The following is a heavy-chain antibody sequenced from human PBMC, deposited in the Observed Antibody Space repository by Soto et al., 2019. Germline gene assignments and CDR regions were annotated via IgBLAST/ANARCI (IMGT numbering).Heavy chain of an antibody. CDR3: FGGNGGPQ. V-gene: IGHV3-7*03. CDR2: IKPDGSAT. CDR1: DFTFRNYW. Sequence: VGSLRLSCATSDFTFRNYWMNWVRQAPGKGLEWVANIKPDGSATNYVDSVKGRFTISRDNVRNSVSLQMNSLRVEDTAVYFCFGGNGGPQWGQGTLVTVSS. D-gene: IGHD3-16*01. J-gene: IGHJ4*02.